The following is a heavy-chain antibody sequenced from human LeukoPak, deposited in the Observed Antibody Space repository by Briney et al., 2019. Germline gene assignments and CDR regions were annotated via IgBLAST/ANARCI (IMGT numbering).Heavy chain of an antibody. CDR1: GFTFGSYA. D-gene: IGHD3-16*02. V-gene: IGHV3-23*01. CDR2: ISGSGGST. Sequence: GGSLRLSCAASGFTFGSYAMSWVRQAPGKGLEWVSAISGSGGSTYYADSVKGRFTISGDTSKNTLYLQMNSLRADDTAVYYCAKAAQLPYYFDCWGQGTLVTVSS. CDR3: AKAAQLPYYFDC. J-gene: IGHJ4*02.